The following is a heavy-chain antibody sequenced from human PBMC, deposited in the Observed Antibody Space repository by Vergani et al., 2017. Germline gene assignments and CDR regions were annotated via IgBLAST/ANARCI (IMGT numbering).Heavy chain of an antibody. J-gene: IGHJ4*02. CDR1: GFTFSNSA. V-gene: IGHV3-23*01. D-gene: IGHD3-22*01. CDR3: AGPQGTSAYYYGGFDY. Sequence: EVHLLESGGGLVQSGGFLRLSCAASGFTFSNSAVSWVRQAPGRGLAWVSSISGPGLSTYYADSVKGRFTISRDNSKNTLSLQMNSLTAEDTAIYYCAGPQGTSAYYYGGFDYWGQGILVTVSS. CDR2: ISGPGLST.